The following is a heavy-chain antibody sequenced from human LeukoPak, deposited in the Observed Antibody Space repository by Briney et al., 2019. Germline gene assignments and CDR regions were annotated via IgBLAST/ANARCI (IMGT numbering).Heavy chain of an antibody. D-gene: IGHD3-22*01. V-gene: IGHV3-21*01. Sequence: EWTLRCSSAASGFTSSDYSMNWVRKAPGKGLEWVSSISSSSSYIYYADSVKGRFTISRDNAKNSLYLQMNSLRAEDTAVYYCARRESGLGGYFGYWGQGTLVTVSS. J-gene: IGHJ4*02. CDR2: ISSSSSYI. CDR1: GFTSSDYS. CDR3: ARRESGLGGYFGY.